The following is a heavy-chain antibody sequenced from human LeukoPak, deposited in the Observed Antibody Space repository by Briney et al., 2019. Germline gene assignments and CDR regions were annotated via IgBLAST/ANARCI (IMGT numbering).Heavy chain of an antibody. V-gene: IGHV4-59*01. CDR1: GGSISTYY. CDR2: IYHSGST. CDR3: ARGGAARLHFQN. Sequence: SETLSPTCTVSGGSISTYYWNWIRQPPGKGLEWIGYIYHSGSTNYNPSLQSRVTISVDTSKNQFSLNLNSVTAADTAVYYCARGGAARLHFQNWGQGTLVTVSS. D-gene: IGHD6-6*01. J-gene: IGHJ1*01.